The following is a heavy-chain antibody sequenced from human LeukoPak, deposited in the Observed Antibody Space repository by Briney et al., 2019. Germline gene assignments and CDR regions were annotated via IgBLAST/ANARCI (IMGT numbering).Heavy chain of an antibody. Sequence: GGSLRLSCAASGFTFSSYSMNWVRQAPGKGLEWVSSISSSSSYIYYADSVKGRFTISRDNAKNSLYLQMNSLRAEDTALYYCARLQTYSSSAIDYWGQGTLVTVSS. CDR2: ISSSSSYI. D-gene: IGHD6-6*01. CDR1: GFTFSSYS. CDR3: ARLQTYSSSAIDY. V-gene: IGHV3-21*04. J-gene: IGHJ4*02.